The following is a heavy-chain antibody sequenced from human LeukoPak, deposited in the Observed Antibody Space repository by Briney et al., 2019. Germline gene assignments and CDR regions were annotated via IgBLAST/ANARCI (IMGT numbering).Heavy chain of an antibody. Sequence: SETLSLTCTVSGGSISSYYWSWIRQPPGKGLEWIGYIYYSGSTNYNPSLKSRVTISVDTSKNQFSLKLSSVTAADTAVYYCARHSGLYFDYWGQGTLVTVSS. CDR3: ARHSGLYFDY. D-gene: IGHD3-10*01. V-gene: IGHV4-59*08. CDR2: IYYSGST. J-gene: IGHJ4*02. CDR1: GGSISSYY.